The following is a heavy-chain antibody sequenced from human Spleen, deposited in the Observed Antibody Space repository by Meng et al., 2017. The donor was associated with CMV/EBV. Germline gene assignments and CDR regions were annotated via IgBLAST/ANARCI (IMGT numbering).Heavy chain of an antibody. CDR2: IYYKGDT. CDR3: ASLSTYYYDSSGYYD. V-gene: IGHV4-59*01. Sequence: SETLSLTCTVSGGSISGYYWTWVRQPPGKGLEWIGYIYYKGDTNYNPSLKSRVTISVDTSKNQFSLKLSSVTAADTAVYYCASLSTYYYDSSGYYDWGQGTLVTVSS. J-gene: IGHJ4*02. D-gene: IGHD3-22*01. CDR1: GGSISGYY.